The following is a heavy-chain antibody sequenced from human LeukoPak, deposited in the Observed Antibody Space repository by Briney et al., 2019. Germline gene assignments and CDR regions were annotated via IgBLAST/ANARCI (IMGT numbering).Heavy chain of an antibody. V-gene: IGHV1-18*01. CDR1: GYIFTTYD. D-gene: IGHD1-7*01. CDR3: ARVGTLTGTSWFDP. CDR2: ISAYNGNT. J-gene: IGHJ5*02. Sequence: GASVKVSCKASGYIFTTYDIGWVRQATGQGLEWMGWISAYNGNTNYAQKLQGRVTMTTDTSTSTAYMELRSLRSDDTAVYYCARVGTLTGTSWFDPWGQGTLVTVSS.